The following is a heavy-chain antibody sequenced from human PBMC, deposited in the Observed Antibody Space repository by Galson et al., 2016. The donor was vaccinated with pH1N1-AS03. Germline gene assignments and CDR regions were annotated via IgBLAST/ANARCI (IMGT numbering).Heavy chain of an antibody. D-gene: IGHD6-13*01. CDR1: GGSISSYY. Sequence: ETLSLTCTVSGGSISSYYWTWLRQPPGKGLEWIGHIYYSGGTNYNPSLKSRVTTSVDTSKNQFSLKLSSVTAADTAVYYCARFRSSWTFYYGLDVWGQGTTVTVSS. V-gene: IGHV4-59*12. CDR2: IYYSGGT. J-gene: IGHJ6*02. CDR3: ARFRSSWTFYYGLDV.